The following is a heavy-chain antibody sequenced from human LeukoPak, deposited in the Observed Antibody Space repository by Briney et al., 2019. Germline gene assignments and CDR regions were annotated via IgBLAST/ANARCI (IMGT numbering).Heavy chain of an antibody. V-gene: IGHV1-8*03. J-gene: IGHJ5*02. CDR1: GYSFTSHD. CDR3: ARAPSRTTGWYDWRFDL. D-gene: IGHD6-19*01. CDR2: MNPDTGNT. Sequence: GASVKVSCKASGYSFTSHDINWVRQAAGQGPEWMGWMNPDTGNTGYAQRFKGRVTITTDTSTNTAYMELSSLTSADTAVYFCARAPSRTTGWYDWRFDLWGQGTQVTVSS.